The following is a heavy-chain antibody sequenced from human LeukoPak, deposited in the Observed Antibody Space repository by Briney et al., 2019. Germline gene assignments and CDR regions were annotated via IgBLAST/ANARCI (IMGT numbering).Heavy chain of an antibody. V-gene: IGHV1-18*01. Sequence: ASVKVSCKASGYTFTSYGISWVRQAPGQGLEWMGWISAYNGNANYAQKLQGRVTMTTDTSTSTAYMELRSLRSDDTAVYYCARDHSGWYYFDYWGQGTLVTVSS. D-gene: IGHD6-19*01. CDR3: ARDHSGWYYFDY. J-gene: IGHJ4*02. CDR1: GYTFTSYG. CDR2: ISAYNGNA.